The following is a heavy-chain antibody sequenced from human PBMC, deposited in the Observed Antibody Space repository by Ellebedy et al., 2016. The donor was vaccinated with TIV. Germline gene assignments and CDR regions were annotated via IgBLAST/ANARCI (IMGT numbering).Heavy chain of an antibody. V-gene: IGHV3-73*01. CDR2: ARSKASSYAT. CDR3: NRLGNSHPGFDY. CDR1: GFSFSGSS. J-gene: IGHJ4*02. Sequence: PGGSLRLSCAASGFSFSGSSMHWIRQAPGKGLERVGRARSKASSYATAYAASVKGRFTISRDDSENTSYLQMNSLRPEDTAVYYCNRLGNSHPGFDYWGQGTLVTVSS. D-gene: IGHD5-24*01.